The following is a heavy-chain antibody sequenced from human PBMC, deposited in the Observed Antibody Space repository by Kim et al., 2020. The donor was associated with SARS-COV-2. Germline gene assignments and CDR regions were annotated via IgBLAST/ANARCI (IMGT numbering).Heavy chain of an antibody. J-gene: IGHJ4*02. CDR1: GFTFSSYA. CDR3: ARILTKQQLVPGPFDY. Sequence: GGSLRLSCAASGFTFSSYAMSWVRQAPGKGLEWVSAISGSGGSTYYADSVKGRFTISRDNSKNTLYLQMNSLRAEDTAVYYCARILTKQQLVPGPFDYWGQGTLVTVSS. CDR2: ISGSGGST. V-gene: IGHV3-23*01. D-gene: IGHD6-13*01.